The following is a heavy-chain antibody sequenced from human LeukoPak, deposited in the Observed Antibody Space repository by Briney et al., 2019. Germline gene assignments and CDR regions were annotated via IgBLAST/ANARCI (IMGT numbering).Heavy chain of an antibody. Sequence: GGSLRLSCAASGFTFSSNALHWVRQAPGKGLEWVAFIRYDGNNKYYADSVKGRFTISRDNSKNTLYLQMNSLRAEDTAVYYCAKDAPLGYCSSTSCSTWFDYWGQGTLVTVSS. J-gene: IGHJ4*02. CDR2: IRYDGNNK. V-gene: IGHV3-30*02. CDR1: GFTFSSNA. D-gene: IGHD2-2*01. CDR3: AKDAPLGYCSSTSCSTWFDY.